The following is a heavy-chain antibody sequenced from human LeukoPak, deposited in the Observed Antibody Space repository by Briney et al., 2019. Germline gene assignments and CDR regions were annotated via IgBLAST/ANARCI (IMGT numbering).Heavy chain of an antibody. CDR2: IIPIFGSA. Sequence: ASVKVSCKASGGSGGSFSNHGINWVRQAPGHGLEWMGSIIPIFGSANYAQNSQGRVSISADESTSTAYMELNSLRPDDTVVFYCARDRGYNNGYYDYHLDVWGQGTTVSVSS. J-gene: IGHJ6*03. CDR1: GGSGGSFSNHG. V-gene: IGHV1-69*15. CDR3: ARDRGYNNGYYDYHLDV. D-gene: IGHD1-1*01.